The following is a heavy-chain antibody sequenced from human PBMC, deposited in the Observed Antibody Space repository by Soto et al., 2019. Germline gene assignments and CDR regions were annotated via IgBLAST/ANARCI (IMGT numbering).Heavy chain of an antibody. CDR2: IYYSGST. J-gene: IGHJ6*02. D-gene: IGHD6-19*01. CDR3: ASDRSSGWDQGYGMDV. V-gene: IGHV4-59*01. Sequence: SETLSPTCTVSAGSISTYYWSWIRQPPGKGLEWIGYIYYSGSTSYNPSLKSRVTISVDTSKNQFSLKLRSVTAADTAVYYCASDRSSGWDQGYGMDVWGQGTTVTVSS. CDR1: AGSISTYY.